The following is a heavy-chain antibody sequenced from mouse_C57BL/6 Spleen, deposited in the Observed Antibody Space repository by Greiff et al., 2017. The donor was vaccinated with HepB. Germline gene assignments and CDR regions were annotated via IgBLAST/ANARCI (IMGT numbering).Heavy chain of an antibody. Sequence: QVQLQQSGAELVKPGASVKMSCKASGYTFTSYWITWVKQRPGQGLEWIGDIYPGSGSTNYNEKFKSKATLTVDTSSSAAYMQLSSLTSEDSAVYYCARGATTVVASDYWGQGTTLTVSS. J-gene: IGHJ2*01. CDR3: ARGATTVVASDY. CDR2: IYPGSGST. CDR1: GYTFTSYW. D-gene: IGHD1-1*01. V-gene: IGHV1-55*01.